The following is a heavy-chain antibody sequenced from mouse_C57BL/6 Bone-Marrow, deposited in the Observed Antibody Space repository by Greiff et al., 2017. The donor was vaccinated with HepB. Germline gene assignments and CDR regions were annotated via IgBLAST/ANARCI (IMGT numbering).Heavy chain of an antibody. Sequence: EVQLQESGGGLVQPGGSMKLSCAASGFTFSDAWMDWVRQSPEKGLEWVAEIRNKANNTATYYAESVKVRVTISSDDSKSSVHLQMNSLRAEDTGSCYCTAYDDYDWDFDVWGTGTTVTVSS. V-gene: IGHV6-6*01. CDR3: TAYDDYDWDFDV. CDR2: IRNKANNTAT. CDR1: GFTFSDAW. D-gene: IGHD2-4*01. J-gene: IGHJ1*03.